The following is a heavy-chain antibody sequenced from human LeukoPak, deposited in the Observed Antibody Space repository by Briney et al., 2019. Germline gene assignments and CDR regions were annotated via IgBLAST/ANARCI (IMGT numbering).Heavy chain of an antibody. CDR3: ARDPNGDYLGAFDF. CDR1: GFTFSSHA. D-gene: IGHD4-17*01. CDR2: IRGSGDIT. Sequence: GGSLRLSCAASGFTFSSHAMIWVRQAPGKGLEWVSAIRGSGDITLYADSVKGRFTISRDNSKNTLYLQMNRLRGEDTAVYYCARDPNGDYLGAFDFRGQGTMASVSS. V-gene: IGHV3-23*01. J-gene: IGHJ3*01.